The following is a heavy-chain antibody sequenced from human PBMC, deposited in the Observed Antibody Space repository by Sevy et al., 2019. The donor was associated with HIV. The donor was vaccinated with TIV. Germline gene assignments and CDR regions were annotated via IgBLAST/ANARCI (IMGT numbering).Heavy chain of an antibody. J-gene: IGHJ5*02. CDR1: EFTFSSYD. CDR3: AKGYSSGPYNWFDP. D-gene: IGHD6-19*01. V-gene: IGHV3-30*18. Sequence: GGSLRLSCAASEFTFSSYDMHWVRQAPGKGLEWVAVISYDGSNKYYADSVKGRFTISRDNSKNTLYLQMNSLRAEDTAVYYCAKGYSSGPYNWFDPWGQGTLVTVSS. CDR2: ISYDGSNK.